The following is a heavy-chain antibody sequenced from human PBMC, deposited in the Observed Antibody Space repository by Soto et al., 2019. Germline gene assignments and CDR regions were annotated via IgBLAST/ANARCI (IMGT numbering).Heavy chain of an antibody. CDR3: ARHILDRSFDI. J-gene: IGHJ3*02. D-gene: IGHD3-3*01. CDR2: IYPGDSDT. CDR1: GYSFTSYW. Sequence: GESVKISCXGSGYSFTSYWIGWVRQMPGKGLEWMGIIYPGDSDTRYSPSFQGQVTISADKSISTAYLQWSSLKASDTAMYYCARHILDRSFDIWGQGTMVTVSS. V-gene: IGHV5-51*01.